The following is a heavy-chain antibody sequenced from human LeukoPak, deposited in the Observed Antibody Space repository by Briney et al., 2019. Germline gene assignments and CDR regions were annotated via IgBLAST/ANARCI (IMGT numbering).Heavy chain of an antibody. V-gene: IGHV4-34*01. CDR3: ARVGQWLVSADY. CDR1: GGSISSYY. Sequence: SETLSLTCTVSGGSISSYYWSWIRQPPGKGLEWIGEINHSGSTNYNPSLKSRVTISVDTSKNQFSLKLSSVTAADTAVYYCARVGQWLVSADYWGQGTLVTVSS. D-gene: IGHD6-19*01. J-gene: IGHJ4*02. CDR2: INHSGST.